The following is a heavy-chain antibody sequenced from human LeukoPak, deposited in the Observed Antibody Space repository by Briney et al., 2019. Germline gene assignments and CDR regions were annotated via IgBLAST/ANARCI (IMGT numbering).Heavy chain of an antibody. CDR1: GYTFTDYY. V-gene: IGHV1-2*02. J-gene: IGHJ4*02. Sequence: GASVKVSCKTSGYTFTDYYLHWVRQAPGQGLEWMGWINPNSGGTSSAQKFQGRVTMTRDPSITTVYMEVSWLTSDDTAIYYCARADRLDGAPSLMGPGGKGPLVTVPS. CDR2: INPNSGGT. CDR3: ARADRLDGAPSLMGP. D-gene: IGHD3-16*01.